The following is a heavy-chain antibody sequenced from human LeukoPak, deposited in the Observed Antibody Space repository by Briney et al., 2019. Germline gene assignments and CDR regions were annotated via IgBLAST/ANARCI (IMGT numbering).Heavy chain of an antibody. CDR3: AREKAVAATNFDC. D-gene: IGHD6-19*01. Sequence: SETLSLTCTVSGASISSYYWSWFRQPAGKGLEWIGRIYTNGSTTYNPSLNSRVTMSLHTSKNQFSLQLRSVTAADTAVYYCAREKAVAATNFDCWGQGTLVTVSS. CDR1: GASISSYY. CDR2: IYTNGST. V-gene: IGHV4-4*07. J-gene: IGHJ4*02.